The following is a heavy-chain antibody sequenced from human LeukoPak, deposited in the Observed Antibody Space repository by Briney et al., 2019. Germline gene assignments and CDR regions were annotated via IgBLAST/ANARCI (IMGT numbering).Heavy chain of an antibody. J-gene: IGHJ4*02. CDR1: GFTFSSYG. V-gene: IGHV3-30*02. CDR3: AKIPKGGYFDY. Sequence: GGSLRLSCAASGFTFSSYGLHWVRQAPGKGLECVAFIRYDGSNKYYADSVKGRFTISRDNSKNTLSLQMNSLRAEDTAVYYCAKIPKGGYFDYWGQGTLVTVSS. CDR2: IRYDGSNK. D-gene: IGHD2-2*01.